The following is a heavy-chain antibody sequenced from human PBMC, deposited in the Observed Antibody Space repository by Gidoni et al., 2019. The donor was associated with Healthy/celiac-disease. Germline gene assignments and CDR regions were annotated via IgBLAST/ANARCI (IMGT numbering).Heavy chain of an antibody. Sequence: EVQLLESGGGLVQHGGSLRLSCAASGFNFSSYAMSWVRQAPGKGLEWVSAISGSGGSTYYADSVKGRFTISRDNSKNTLYLQMNSLRAEDTAVYYCAKYYGSGSYRYFDYWGQGTLVTVSS. D-gene: IGHD3-10*01. CDR3: AKYYGSGSYRYFDY. CDR1: GFNFSSYA. CDR2: ISGSGGST. V-gene: IGHV3-23*01. J-gene: IGHJ4*02.